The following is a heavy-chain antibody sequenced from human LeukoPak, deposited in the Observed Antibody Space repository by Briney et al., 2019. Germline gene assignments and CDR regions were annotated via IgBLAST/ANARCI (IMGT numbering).Heavy chain of an antibody. J-gene: IGHJ4*02. Sequence: GASVKVSCKASGYTFTGYYMHWVRQAPGQGLEWMGWINPKSGGTNYAQKFQGRVTMTRDTSISTAYMELSRLRSDDTAVYYCARDAGYCSSTTCSADFDYWGQETLVTASS. D-gene: IGHD2-2*01. V-gene: IGHV1-2*02. CDR3: ARDAGYCSSTTCSADFDY. CDR2: INPKSGGT. CDR1: GYTFTGYY.